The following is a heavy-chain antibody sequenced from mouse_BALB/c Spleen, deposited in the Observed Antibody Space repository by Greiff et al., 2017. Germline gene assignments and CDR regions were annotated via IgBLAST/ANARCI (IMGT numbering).Heavy chain of an antibody. V-gene: IGHV5-6-5*01. Sequence: EVKVVESGGGLVKPGGSLKLSCAASGFTFSSYAMSWVRQTPEKRLEWVASISSGGSTYYPDSVKGRFTISRDNARNILYLQMSSLRSEDTAMYYCARGYDYDGGVDYWGQGTTLTVSS. CDR3: ARGYDYDGGVDY. D-gene: IGHD2-4*01. CDR1: GFTFSSYA. CDR2: ISSGGST. J-gene: IGHJ2*01.